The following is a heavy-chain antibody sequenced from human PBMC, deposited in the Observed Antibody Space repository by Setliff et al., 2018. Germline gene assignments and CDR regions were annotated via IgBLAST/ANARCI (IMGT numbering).Heavy chain of an antibody. V-gene: IGHV7-4-1*02. D-gene: IGHD6-13*01. CDR1: GYTLTTYF. CDR3: ATGSLVAAGTGH. Sequence: ASVMVSCKASGYTLTTYFMNWVRQAPGQGLEWMGYINTRTGNPMYAQGFTGRFVFSLDPSVSTAYLQISSLKAEDTALYYCATGSLVAAGTGHWGQGTLVTVSS. CDR2: INTRTGNP. J-gene: IGHJ4*02.